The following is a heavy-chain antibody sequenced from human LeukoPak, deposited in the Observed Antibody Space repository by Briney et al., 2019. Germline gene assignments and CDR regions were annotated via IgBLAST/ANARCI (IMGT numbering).Heavy chain of an antibody. Sequence: SETLSLTCTVSGGSISSYYWSWIRQPPGKGLEWIGYIYYSGSTNYNPSLKSRVTISVDTSKNQFSLKLSSVTAADTAVYYCARDSLRDGAVYIWDQGTMVTVSS. J-gene: IGHJ3*02. CDR3: ARDSLRDGAVYI. CDR1: GGSISSYY. D-gene: IGHD6-19*01. CDR2: IYYSGST. V-gene: IGHV4-59*01.